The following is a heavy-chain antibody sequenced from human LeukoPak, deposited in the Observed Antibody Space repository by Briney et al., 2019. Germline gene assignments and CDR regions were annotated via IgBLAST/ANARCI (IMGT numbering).Heavy chain of an antibody. V-gene: IGHV3-23*01. CDR3: ATPPPEYCDFWSGYLQGNYFDY. CDR2: ISGSGGST. CDR1: GFTFSGYA. J-gene: IGHJ4*02. Sequence: PGGSLRLSCAASGFTFSGYAMSWVRQAPGKGLEWVSAISGSGGSTYYADSVKGRFTISRDNSKNTLYLQMNSLRAEDTAVYYCATPPPEYCDFWSGYLQGNYFDYWGQGTLATVSS. D-gene: IGHD3-3*01.